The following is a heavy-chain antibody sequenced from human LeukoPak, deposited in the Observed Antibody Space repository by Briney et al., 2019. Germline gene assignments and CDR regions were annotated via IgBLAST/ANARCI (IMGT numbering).Heavy chain of an antibody. Sequence: GASVKVSCKTSGYTFTGYYMHWVRQAPGQGLEWMGWINPNSGGTNYAQKFQGRVTMTRDTSISTAYMELSRLRSDDTAVYYCARDLHYYDSSGYLTQGDYWGQGTLVTVSS. D-gene: IGHD3-22*01. CDR2: INPNSGGT. CDR1: GYTFTGYY. CDR3: ARDLHYYDSSGYLTQGDY. V-gene: IGHV1-2*02. J-gene: IGHJ4*02.